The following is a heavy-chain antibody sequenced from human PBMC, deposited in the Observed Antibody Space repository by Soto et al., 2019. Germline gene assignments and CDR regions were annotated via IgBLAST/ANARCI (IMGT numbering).Heavy chain of an antibody. J-gene: IGHJ6*02. CDR2: IKQAGSEQ. Sequence: EVQLVESGGGLVQPGGSLRLSCAASGFTFSGYWMSWVRQAPGKGLEWVANIKQAGSEQFYVDSVKGRFTISRDNAKNSLYLQVNCLRAEDTAVYYCAREAVWGQGTTVTVSS. V-gene: IGHV3-7*05. CDR1: GFTFSGYW. CDR3: AREAV.